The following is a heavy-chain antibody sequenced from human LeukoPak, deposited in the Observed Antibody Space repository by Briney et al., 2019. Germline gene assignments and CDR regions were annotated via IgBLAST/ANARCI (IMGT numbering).Heavy chain of an antibody. CDR1: GYTFTGYY. Sequence: GASVKVSRKASGYTFTGYYMHWVRQAPGRGLEWMGRINPNIGGTNYAQKFQGRVTMTRDTSISTIYMELSRLRSDDTAVYYCARVGAGLNDAFDIWGQGTMVTVSS. V-gene: IGHV1-2*06. D-gene: IGHD1-26*01. J-gene: IGHJ3*02. CDR2: INPNIGGT. CDR3: ARVGAGLNDAFDI.